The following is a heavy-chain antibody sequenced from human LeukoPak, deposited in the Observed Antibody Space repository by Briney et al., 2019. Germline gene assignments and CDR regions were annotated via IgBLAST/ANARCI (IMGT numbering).Heavy chain of an antibody. CDR1: GFTFSSYG. CDR3: AQKTPGTHPFDF. V-gene: IGHV3-33*01. Sequence: GRSLRLSCAASGFTFSSYGMHWVRQAPGKGLEWVAVIWYDGSNKYYADSVKGRFTISRDNSKNTLYLQVNSLRAEDTAVYYCAQKTPGTHPFDFWGQGTLVTVSP. CDR2: IWYDGSNK. J-gene: IGHJ4*02. D-gene: IGHD1-1*01.